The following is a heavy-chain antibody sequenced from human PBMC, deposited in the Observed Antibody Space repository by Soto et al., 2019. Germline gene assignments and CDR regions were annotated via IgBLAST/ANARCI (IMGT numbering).Heavy chain of an antibody. CDR1: GFTFSDYY. CDR3: ARPNGESIHYYHGMDG. J-gene: IGHJ6*02. D-gene: IGHD3-10*01. CDR2: ISRDGDSM. V-gene: IGHV3-11*01. Sequence: PGGPLRLSCAASGFTFSDYYMAWIRQAPGKGLEYVSYISRDGDSMYYADSVKGRFTISSDNAKNSLSLQMNSLRAEDTAVYYVARPNGESIHYYHGMDGLGQGTTVTVSS.